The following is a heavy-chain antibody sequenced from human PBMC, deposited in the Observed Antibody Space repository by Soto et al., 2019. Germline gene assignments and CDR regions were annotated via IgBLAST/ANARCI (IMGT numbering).Heavy chain of an antibody. CDR3: ARVIGSLGSDLWFGEIDAFDI. V-gene: IGHV1-69*13. Sequence: GASVKVSCKASGGTFSSYAISWVRQAPGQGLEWMGGIIPIFGTANYAQKFQGRVTITADESTSTAYMELSSLRSEDTAVYYCARVIGSLGSDLWFGEIDAFDIWGQGTMVTVSS. J-gene: IGHJ3*02. D-gene: IGHD3-10*01. CDR2: IIPIFGTA. CDR1: GGTFSSYA.